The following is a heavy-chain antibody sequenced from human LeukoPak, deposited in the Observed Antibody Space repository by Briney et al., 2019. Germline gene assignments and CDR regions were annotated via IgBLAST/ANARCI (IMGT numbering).Heavy chain of an antibody. CDR2: IYYSGST. CDR3: ARDILWFGETPGYFDY. Sequence: SETLSLTCTVSGGSISSYYWSWIRQPPGKGLEWIGYIYYSGSTNYNPSLKSRVTISVDTSKNQFSLKLSSVTAADTAVYYCARDILWFGETPGYFDYWGQGTLVTVSS. J-gene: IGHJ4*02. CDR1: GGSISSYY. D-gene: IGHD3-10*01. V-gene: IGHV4-59*01.